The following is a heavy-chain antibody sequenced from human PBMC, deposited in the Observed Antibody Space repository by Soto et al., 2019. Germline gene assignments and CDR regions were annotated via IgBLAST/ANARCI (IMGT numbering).Heavy chain of an antibody. D-gene: IGHD2-15*01. CDR2: INPNSGGT. CDR3: ARSDIVVVVAATPHYGMDV. V-gene: IGHV1-2*04. Sequence: ASVKVSCKASGYTFTGYYMHWVRQAPGQGLEWMGWINPNSGGTNYAQKFQGWVTMTRDTSISTAYMELSRLRSDDTAVYYCARSDIVVVVAATPHYGMDVWGQGTTVTVSS. J-gene: IGHJ6*02. CDR1: GYTFTGYY.